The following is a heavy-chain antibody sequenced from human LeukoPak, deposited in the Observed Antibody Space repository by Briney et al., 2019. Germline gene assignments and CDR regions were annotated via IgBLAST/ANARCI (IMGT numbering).Heavy chain of an antibody. CDR2: ISWNSVSI. V-gene: IGHV3-9*01. CDR3: TKEVYELRGQAFDI. Sequence: GGSLRLSCAASGFTFDDYAMHWVRQAPGKGLEWISGISWNSVSIDYADSVKGRFTISRDNAKSFLYLQMNSLRAEDTALYYCTKEVYELRGQAFDIWGQGTMVTVSS. D-gene: IGHD3-10*01. CDR1: GFTFDDYA. J-gene: IGHJ3*02.